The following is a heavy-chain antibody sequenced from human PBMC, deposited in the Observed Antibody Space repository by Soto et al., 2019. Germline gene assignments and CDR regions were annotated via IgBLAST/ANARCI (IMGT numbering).Heavy chain of an antibody. V-gene: IGHV1-18*04. Sequence: ASVKVSCKASGYTFTSYGISWVRQAPGQGLEWMGWISAYNGNTNYAQKLQGRVTMTTDTSTSTAYMELRSLRSDDTAVYYCARDQTIVGANGGNDAFDIWGQGTRVTFSS. D-gene: IGHD1-26*01. CDR1: GYTFTSYG. CDR3: ARDQTIVGANGGNDAFDI. CDR2: ISAYNGNT. J-gene: IGHJ3*02.